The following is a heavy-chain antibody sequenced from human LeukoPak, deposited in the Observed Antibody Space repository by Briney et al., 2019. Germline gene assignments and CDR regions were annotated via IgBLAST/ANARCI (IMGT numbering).Heavy chain of an antibody. Sequence: SETLSLTCTVSGGSISSYCWSWIRQPAGKGLEWIGYIYHSGSTIYNPSLKSRVTISVDTSKNQFSLKLSSVTAADTAVYYCAGSPFCSGGSCYTGLPYWGQGTLITVSS. V-gene: IGHV4-59*01. J-gene: IGHJ4*02. CDR2: IYHSGST. CDR1: GGSISSYC. CDR3: AGSPFCSGGSCYTGLPY. D-gene: IGHD2-15*01.